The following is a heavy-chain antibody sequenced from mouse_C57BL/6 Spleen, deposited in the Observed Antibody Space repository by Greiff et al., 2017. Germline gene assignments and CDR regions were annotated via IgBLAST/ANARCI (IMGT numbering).Heavy chain of an antibody. CDR1: GYTFTSYW. Sequence: QVQLQQPGAELVKPGASVKMSCKASGYTFTSYWITWVKQRPGNGLEWIGDIYPGSGSTNYNEKFKSKATLTVDKSSSTAYMQLSSLTSEDSAVYYCALYPYYFDYWGQGTTLTVSS. CDR2: IYPGSGST. D-gene: IGHD2-1*01. J-gene: IGHJ2*01. V-gene: IGHV1-55*01. CDR3: ALYPYYFDY.